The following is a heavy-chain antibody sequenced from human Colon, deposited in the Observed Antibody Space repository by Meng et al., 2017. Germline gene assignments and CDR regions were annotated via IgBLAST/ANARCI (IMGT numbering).Heavy chain of an antibody. Sequence: VWLGRSGTEVKKPGASVKVSCKASGYIFRSYGFSWVRQAPGQGLEWMGWISGYNGDTYYAQKFQDRVTMTTDTSTSTAYMELRSLRSDDTAVYYCARDGKIALAETPSAEYFQHWGQGTLVTVSS. V-gene: IGHV1-18*01. D-gene: IGHD6-19*01. J-gene: IGHJ1*01. CDR3: ARDGKIALAETPSAEYFQH. CDR2: ISGYNGDT. CDR1: GYIFRSYG.